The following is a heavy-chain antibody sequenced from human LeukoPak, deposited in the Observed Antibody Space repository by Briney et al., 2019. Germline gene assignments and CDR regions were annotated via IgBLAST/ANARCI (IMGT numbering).Heavy chain of an antibody. V-gene: IGHV4-4*07. Sequence: SETLSLTCTVSGGSINTYFWTWIRQPAGKGLQWIGRIYPSGSTNYSPSLKSRLTMSVDTSNNQFSLKLSSVTAADTAVYYCARDRYGGIVDSWGQGTLVSVSS. CDR3: ARDRYGGIVDS. D-gene: IGHD1-1*01. CDR1: GGSINTYF. J-gene: IGHJ4*02. CDR2: IYPSGST.